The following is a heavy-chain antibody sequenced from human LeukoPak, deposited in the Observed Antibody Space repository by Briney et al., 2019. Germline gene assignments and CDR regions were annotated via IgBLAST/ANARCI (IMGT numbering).Heavy chain of an antibody. J-gene: IGHJ5*02. V-gene: IGHV4-59*01. CDR1: SGSISTYY. D-gene: IGHD5-12*01. Sequence: SETLSLTCTVSSGSISTYYWNWIRQPPGKGLEWIGKIHDSGITNYNPSLKSRVTFSVDTSKKQFSLNLNSVTAADTAVYYCARGGYMSNWFEHWGQGTPVTVSS. CDR2: IHDSGIT. CDR3: ARGGYMSNWFEH.